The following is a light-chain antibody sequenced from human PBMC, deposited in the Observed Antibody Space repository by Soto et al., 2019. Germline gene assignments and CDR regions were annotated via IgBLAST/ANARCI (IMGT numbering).Light chain of an antibody. CDR2: AAS. Sequence: AIRMTQSPSSLSASTGDRVTITCRASQGISSYLAWDQQKPGKAPKLLIYAASTLQSGVPSRFSGSGSVTDFTLTISCLQSEDFATYYCQQYYSYPPTFGQGTKLEIK. CDR1: QGISSY. CDR3: QQYYSYPPT. V-gene: IGKV1-8*01. J-gene: IGKJ2*01.